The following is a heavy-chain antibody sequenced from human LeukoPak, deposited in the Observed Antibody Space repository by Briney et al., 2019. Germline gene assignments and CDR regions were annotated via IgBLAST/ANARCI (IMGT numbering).Heavy chain of an antibody. V-gene: IGHV1-46*01. Sequence: GASVKVSYTPSRSTFTSYYMHWVRQAPGQGREWMGIINPSGGSTSYAQKFQGRVTMTTDTSTSTVYMELSSLRSEDTAVYYCARGATVVRGAFDIWGQGTMVTVSS. CDR2: INPSGGST. J-gene: IGHJ3*02. CDR1: RSTFTSYY. CDR3: ARGATVVRGAFDI. D-gene: IGHD4-23*01.